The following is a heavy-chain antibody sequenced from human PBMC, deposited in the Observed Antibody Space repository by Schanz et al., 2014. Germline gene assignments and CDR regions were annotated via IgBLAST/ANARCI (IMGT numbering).Heavy chain of an antibody. D-gene: IGHD3-10*01. CDR3: ARLMVPGWFDP. CDR1: GGSISSSTYY. J-gene: IGHJ5*02. CDR2: IDDTGST. V-gene: IGHV4-39*01. Sequence: QLQLQESGPGLVIPSETLSLTCTVSGGSISSSTYYWGWIRQPPGKGPEWIGTIDDTGSTYYTPPRRGRLTMSVDTPKSQLSVRLTSVTAADTAVYYCARLMVPGWFDPWGQGQLVTVSS.